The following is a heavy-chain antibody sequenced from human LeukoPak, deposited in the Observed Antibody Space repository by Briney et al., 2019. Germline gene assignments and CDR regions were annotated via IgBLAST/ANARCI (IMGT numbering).Heavy chain of an antibody. CDR3: ARGFSSSRPHYFDY. D-gene: IGHD6-13*01. J-gene: IGHJ4*02. Sequence: GGSLRLSCAASGFTFSSYSMNWVRQAPGKGLEWASSISSSSSYIYYADSVKGRFTISRGNAKNSLYLQMNSLRAEDTAVYYCARGFSSSRPHYFDYWGQGTLVTVSS. V-gene: IGHV3-21*01. CDR2: ISSSSSYI. CDR1: GFTFSSYS.